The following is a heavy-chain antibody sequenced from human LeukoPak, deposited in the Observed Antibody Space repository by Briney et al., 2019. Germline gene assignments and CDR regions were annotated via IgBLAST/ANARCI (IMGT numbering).Heavy chain of an antibody. CDR3: AKAFSSTWYWYFDL. J-gene: IGHJ2*01. CDR2: ITWNSGDI. Sequence: PGRSLRLSCAAPGFSFDDYAMHWVRQAPGKGLEWVSGITWNSGDIDYADSVKGRFIISRDNAKNSLFLQMNSLRPEDTALYYCAKAFSSTWYWYFDLWGRGTLVTVSS. D-gene: IGHD6-13*01. V-gene: IGHV3-9*01. CDR1: GFSFDDYA.